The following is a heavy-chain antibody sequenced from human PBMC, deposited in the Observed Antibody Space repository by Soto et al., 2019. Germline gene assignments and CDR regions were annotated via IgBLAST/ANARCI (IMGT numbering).Heavy chain of an antibody. CDR3: ARDYDFWSGHQSWLGY. J-gene: IGHJ4*02. CDR2: IWYDGSNK. D-gene: IGHD3-3*01. Sequence: GGSLRLSCAASGFTFSSYGMHWVRQAPGKGLEWVAVIWYDGSNKYYADSVKGRFTISRDNSKNTLYLQMNSLRAEDTAVYYCARDYDFWSGHQSWLGYWGQGTLVTVSS. CDR1: GFTFSSYG. V-gene: IGHV3-33*01.